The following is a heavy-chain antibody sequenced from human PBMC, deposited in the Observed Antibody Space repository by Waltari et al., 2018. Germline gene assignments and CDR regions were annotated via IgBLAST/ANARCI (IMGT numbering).Heavy chain of an antibody. Sequence: QVQLVQSGAEVKKPGASAKLSCKASGYTFTSYAMHWVRKAPGQGLEWLGYIGTGYGNTAYSPNIQCRLIIINDTAATEIYTELSSLGFEDTAMYYCARGYSTTYHDYWGQGALVTVSS. CDR2: IGTGYGNT. J-gene: IGHJ4*02. CDR1: GYTFTSYA. V-gene: IGHV1-3*04. D-gene: IGHD5-12*01. CDR3: ARGYSTTYHDY.